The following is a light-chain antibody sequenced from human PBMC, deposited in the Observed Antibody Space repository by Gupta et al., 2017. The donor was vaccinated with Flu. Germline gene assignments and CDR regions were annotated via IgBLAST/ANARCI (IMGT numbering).Light chain of an antibody. J-gene: IGKJ1*01. V-gene: IGKV3-20*01. CDR3: QQYGTSTRT. Sequence: EVVLTQSPGTLSLSPGERAILSCRASQSVSTYLAWYQQKPGQAPRLLIFGASSRATGIPDRFSADGAGTDFTLTISRLEPEDFAVYYCQQYGTSTRTFGQGTKVEIK. CDR1: QSVSTY. CDR2: GAS.